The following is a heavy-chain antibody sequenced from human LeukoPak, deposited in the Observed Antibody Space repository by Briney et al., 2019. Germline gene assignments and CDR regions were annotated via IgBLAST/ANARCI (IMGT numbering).Heavy chain of an antibody. V-gene: IGHV3-48*02. J-gene: IGHJ4*02. CDR3: ARAGGGVAGASFDY. CDR2: ISSSSSAI. D-gene: IGHD3-16*01. Sequence: GGSLRLSCAASGFTFSTYSVSWVRQAPGKGLEWVSHISSSSSAIYYADSVKGRFTISRDNAKNSLYLQTNSLRDEDTAVYYCARAGGGVAGASFDYWGQGNLVTVSS. CDR1: GFTFSTYS.